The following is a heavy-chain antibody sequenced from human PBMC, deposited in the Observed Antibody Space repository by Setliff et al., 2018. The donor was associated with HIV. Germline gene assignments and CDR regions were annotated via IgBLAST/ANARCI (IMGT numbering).Heavy chain of an antibody. CDR3: ARGGFKWSGSYADY. Sequence: ETLSLTCAVHSGSFSDYYWTWIRQPPGKGLEWIGEIKHSGSTNYNPSLKSRVTISVDTAKNQFSLNLTSVTAADTAVYYCARGGFKWSGSYADYWGQGTLVTVSS. CDR1: SGSFSDYY. CDR2: IKHSGST. V-gene: IGHV4-34*01. D-gene: IGHD1-26*01. J-gene: IGHJ4*02.